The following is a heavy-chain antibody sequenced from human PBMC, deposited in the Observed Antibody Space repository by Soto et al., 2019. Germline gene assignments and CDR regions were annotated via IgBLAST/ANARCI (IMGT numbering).Heavy chain of an antibody. D-gene: IGHD1-26*01. V-gene: IGHV3-7*04. CDR2: IKQDGSEK. CDR1: GFTFNSDW. J-gene: IGHJ5*02. CDR3: ARGWGLDP. Sequence: GGSLILSCAASGFTFNSDWMTWVRQAPGKGLEWVASIKQDGSEKYYVDSVKGRFTISRDNAKNSLYLQMNSLRAEDTAVYYCARGWGLDPWGQGTLVTVS.